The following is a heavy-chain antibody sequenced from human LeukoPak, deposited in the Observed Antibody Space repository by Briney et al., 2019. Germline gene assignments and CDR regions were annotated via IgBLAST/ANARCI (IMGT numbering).Heavy chain of an antibody. CDR3: ARELGIAARRGAFDI. V-gene: IGHV4-59*12. J-gene: IGHJ3*02. CDR1: GGSISSYY. CDR2: IYYSGST. Sequence: SETLSLTCTVSGGSISSYYWSWIRQPPGKGLEWIGYIYYSGSTNYNPSLKSRVTISVDTSKNQFSLKLSSVTAADTAVYYCARELGIAARRGAFDIWGQGTMVTVSS. D-gene: IGHD6-6*01.